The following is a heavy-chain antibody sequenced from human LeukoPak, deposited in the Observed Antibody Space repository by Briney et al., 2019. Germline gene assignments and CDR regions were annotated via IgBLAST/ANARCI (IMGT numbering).Heavy chain of an antibody. J-gene: IGHJ3*02. CDR1: GYTFTNYW. Sequence: GESLKISCKGSGYTFTNYWIHWVRQMPGKGLEWMGNVYPGDSDTRYSPSFQGQVTISADKSITTTYLQWNSLKASDTAIYYCARQLDYGGFGAFGIWGQGTRVTVSS. D-gene: IGHD4-23*01. CDR2: VYPGDSDT. V-gene: IGHV5-51*01. CDR3: ARQLDYGGFGAFGI.